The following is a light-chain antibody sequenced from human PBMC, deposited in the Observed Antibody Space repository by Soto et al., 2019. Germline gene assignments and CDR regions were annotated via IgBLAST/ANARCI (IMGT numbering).Light chain of an antibody. V-gene: IGKV3-11*01. J-gene: IGKJ5*01. CDR1: QSVSSY. Sequence: EIVLTQSPATLSLSPGERATLSCRASQSVSSYLAWYQQKPGQAPRLLIDDASNRATGIPARFSGSGSGTDFTLTISSLEPEDFAVYYCQQRSNWAITFGQGTRLEIK. CDR2: DAS. CDR3: QQRSNWAIT.